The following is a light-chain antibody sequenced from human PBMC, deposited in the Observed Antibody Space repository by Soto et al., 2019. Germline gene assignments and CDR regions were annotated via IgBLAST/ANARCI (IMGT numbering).Light chain of an antibody. V-gene: IGKV3-11*01. CDR1: QSVSSY. CDR3: QHRSNWPIT. CDR2: DAS. J-gene: IGKJ5*01. Sequence: EIVLTQSLATLSLSPGERATLSCRASQSVSSYLAWYQQKPGQAPRLLIYDASNRATGIPARFSGSGSGTDFTLTISSLEAEDFAVYYCQHRSNWPITFGQGTRLEIK.